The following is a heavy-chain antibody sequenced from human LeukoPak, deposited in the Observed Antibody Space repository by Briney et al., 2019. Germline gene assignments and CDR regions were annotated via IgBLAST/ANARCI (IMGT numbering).Heavy chain of an antibody. V-gene: IGHV4-4*07. CDR2: IYTSGST. J-gene: IGHJ4*02. CDR3: AREGPGYSSGWYTAY. D-gene: IGHD6-19*01. Sequence: SETLSLTCTVSGGSISSYYWSWIRQPAGKGLEWIGRIYTSGSTNYNPSLKSRVTMSVDTSKNQFSLKLSSVTAADTAVYYCAREGPGYSSGWYTAYWGQGILVTVSS. CDR1: GGSISSYY.